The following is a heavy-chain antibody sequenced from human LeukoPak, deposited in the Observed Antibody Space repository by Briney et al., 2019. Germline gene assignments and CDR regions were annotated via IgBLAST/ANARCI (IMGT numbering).Heavy chain of an antibody. V-gene: IGHV3-48*04. CDR1: GFTFSSYA. J-gene: IGHJ4*02. CDR3: ASGSRDGYNYRFDY. Sequence: TGGSLRLSCAASGFTFSSYAMNWVRQAPGKGLGWVSFISSSSISTIYYADSVKGRFTISRDNAKNSLYLQMNSLRAEDTAVYYCASGSRDGYNYRFDYWGQGTLVTVSS. D-gene: IGHD5-24*01. CDR2: ISSSSISTI.